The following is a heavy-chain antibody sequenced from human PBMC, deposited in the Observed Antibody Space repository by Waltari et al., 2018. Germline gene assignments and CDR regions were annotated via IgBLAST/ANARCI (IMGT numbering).Heavy chain of an antibody. Sequence: EVQLLDSGGVLIQPVGSLRISCASFAFIVGNNFLAWVRQASGKGLEWVSVIYSGGSTNYIDSVRGRFTISRDSSKNTLYLQMNSLRAEDTAVYYCAKVDNVGLNNYWGQGTLVTVSS. CDR2: IYSGGST. CDR1: AFIVGNNF. D-gene: IGHD1-1*01. CDR3: AKVDNVGLNNY. J-gene: IGHJ4*02. V-gene: IGHV3-53*01.